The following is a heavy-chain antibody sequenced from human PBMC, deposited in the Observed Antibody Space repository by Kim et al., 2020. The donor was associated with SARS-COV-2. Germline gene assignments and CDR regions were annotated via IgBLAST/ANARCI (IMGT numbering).Heavy chain of an antibody. CDR3: ARTFGSQDFDY. CDR1: GYSFTSYW. CDR2: IDPRDPYT. D-gene: IGHD3-10*01. Sequence: GESLKISCKGSGYSFTSYWINWVRQMPGKGLEWMGRIDPRDPYTNYSPPFQGHVTISADKSISTAYLQWSSLKASDTAMYYCARTFGSQDFDYWGQGTLVTVSS. V-gene: IGHV5-10-1*01. J-gene: IGHJ4*02.